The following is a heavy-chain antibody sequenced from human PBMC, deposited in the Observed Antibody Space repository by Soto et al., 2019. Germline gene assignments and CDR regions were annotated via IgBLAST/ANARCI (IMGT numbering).Heavy chain of an antibody. Sequence: GESLKISCKGSGYSFTSYWISWVRQMPGKSLEWMGRIDPSDSYTNYSPSFQGHVTISADKSISTAYLQWSSLKASDTAMYYCARKHIDRRDGPGWFYDMDAWGQGTTVTVSS. CDR3: ARKHIDRRDGPGWFYDMDA. CDR2: IDPSDSYT. J-gene: IGHJ6*02. V-gene: IGHV5-10-1*01. D-gene: IGHD2-15*01. CDR1: GYSFTSYW.